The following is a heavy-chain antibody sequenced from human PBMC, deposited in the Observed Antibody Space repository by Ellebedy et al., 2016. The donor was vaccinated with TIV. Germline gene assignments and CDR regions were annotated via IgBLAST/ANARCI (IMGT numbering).Heavy chain of an antibody. CDR1: GFTFSTYA. Sequence: PGGSLRLSCSASGFTFSTYAMHWVRQAQGKGLEYVSVISGNGGTKYFADSVQGRFTISRDNSKNTLYLQMSSLRSEDTAVYYCVKGLGFTSGWFPYFDFWGQGTLVTVSS. CDR2: ISGNGGTK. D-gene: IGHD6-19*01. CDR3: VKGLGFTSGWFPYFDF. V-gene: IGHV3-64D*06. J-gene: IGHJ4*02.